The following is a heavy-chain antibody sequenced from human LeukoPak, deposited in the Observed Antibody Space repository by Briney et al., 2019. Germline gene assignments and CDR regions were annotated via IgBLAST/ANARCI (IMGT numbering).Heavy chain of an antibody. CDR1: GFTFSSYG. Sequence: SGGSLRLSCAASGFTFSSYGMHWVRQAPGKGLEWVAFIRYDGSNKYYADSVKGRFTISRDNSKNTLYLQMNSLRAEDTAVYYCAKERNYYDSSGNYSVAGGPDYWGQGTLVTVSS. V-gene: IGHV3-30*02. D-gene: IGHD3-22*01. CDR2: IRYDGSNK. J-gene: IGHJ4*02. CDR3: AKERNYYDSSGNYSVAGGPDY.